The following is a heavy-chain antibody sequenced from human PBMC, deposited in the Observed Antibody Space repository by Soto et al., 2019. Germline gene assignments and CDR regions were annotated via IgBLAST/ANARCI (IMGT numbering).Heavy chain of an antibody. V-gene: IGHV3-23*01. CDR1: GFTFRSHA. J-gene: IGHJ4*02. Sequence: EVQLSESGGGLVQPGGSLRLSCAASGFTFRSHAMNWVRQAPGKGLEWVSDINGSGSETYYGTSVKGRFTTSRDNSKSMSFLQLNSLRGDDTAVYYCARRARDGRNSAIDFWGQGTLVTVSS. CDR3: ARRARDGRNSAIDF. CDR2: INGSGSET. D-gene: IGHD1-1*01.